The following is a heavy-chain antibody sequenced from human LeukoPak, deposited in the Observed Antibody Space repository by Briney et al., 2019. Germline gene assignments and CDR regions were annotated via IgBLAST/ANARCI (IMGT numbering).Heavy chain of an antibody. J-gene: IGHJ1*01. CDR2: ISYDGSNK. CDR1: GFTFSSYA. V-gene: IGHV3-30-3*01. Sequence: PGRSLRLSCAASGFTFSSYAMHWVRQAPGKGLEWVAVISYDGSNKYYADSVKGRFTISRDNSKNTLYLQMNSLRAEDTAVYYCASWGDYGDLFWHWGQGTLVTVSS. CDR3: ASWGDYGDLFWH. D-gene: IGHD4-17*01.